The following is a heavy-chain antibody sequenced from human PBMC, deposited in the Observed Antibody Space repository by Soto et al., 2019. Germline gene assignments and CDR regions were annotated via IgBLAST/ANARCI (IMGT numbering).Heavy chain of an antibody. CDR2: IIPIFGTA. CDR1: GGTFSSYA. Sequence: QVQMVQSGAEVKKPGSSVKVSCMASGGTFSSYAISWVRQAPGQGLEWMGGIIPIFGTANYAQKFQGRVTINSDKSTSTAYMELSSLRYEDTAVYYCARGLISSGYYYESSAFDYWGQGTLVTVSS. CDR3: ARGLISSGYYYESSAFDY. D-gene: IGHD3-22*01. V-gene: IGHV1-69*06. J-gene: IGHJ4*02.